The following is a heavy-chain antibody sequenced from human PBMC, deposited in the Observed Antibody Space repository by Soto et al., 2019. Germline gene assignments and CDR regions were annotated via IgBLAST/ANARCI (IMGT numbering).Heavy chain of an antibody. CDR1: GLSLTTTGEA. V-gene: IGHV2-5*02. CDR3: AHYLSASAAGWFDP. Sequence: QITLKESGPTLVKPTQTLTLTCTFSGLSLTTTGEAVGWIRQPPGKALEWLALIYWDDDHFYNPTLKTRLTITKETSKDQVVLTLTNMDPVDAATYDCAHYLSASAAGWFDPWGQGILVTVSS. CDR2: IYWDDDH. D-gene: IGHD6-25*01. J-gene: IGHJ5*02.